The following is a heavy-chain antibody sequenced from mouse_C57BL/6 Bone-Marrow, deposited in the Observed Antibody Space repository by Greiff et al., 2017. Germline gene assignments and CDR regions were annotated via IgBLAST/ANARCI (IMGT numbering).Heavy chain of an antibody. CDR1: GFTFSNYW. D-gene: IGHD2-3*01. CDR3: TGPPPNDGYGAMDY. Sequence: EVKLVESGGGLVQPGGSMKLSCVASGFTFSNYWMNWVRPSPEKGLEWVAQIRLKSDNYATHYAESVKGRFTISRDDSKSSVYLQMNNLRAEDTGIYYCTGPPPNDGYGAMDYWGQGTSVTVSS. V-gene: IGHV6-3*01. J-gene: IGHJ4*01. CDR2: IRLKSDNYAT.